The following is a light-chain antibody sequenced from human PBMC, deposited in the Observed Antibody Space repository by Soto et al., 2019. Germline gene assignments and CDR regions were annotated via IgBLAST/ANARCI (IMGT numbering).Light chain of an antibody. CDR1: QSVSSN. Sequence: EIVMTQSPATLSVSPGERATLSCRASQSVSSNLACYQQKPGQAPRLLIYDASARATGIPARFSGSGSGTEFTLTISSLQSEDFAVYYCQQYNNWLFTFGPGTKVDIK. J-gene: IGKJ3*01. V-gene: IGKV3-15*01. CDR3: QQYNNWLFT. CDR2: DAS.